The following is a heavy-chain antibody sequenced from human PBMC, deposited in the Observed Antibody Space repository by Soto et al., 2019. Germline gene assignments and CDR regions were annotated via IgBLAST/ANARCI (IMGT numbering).Heavy chain of an antibody. V-gene: IGHV3-7*01. Sequence: EVQLVESGGGLVQPEGSLRLSCAASGFTFSSYWMSWVRQAPGKGLEWVANIKQDGSEKYYVDSVKGRFTISKDNAKNSLYLQMNSLRAEDTAVYYCARDGYGDYLFDYWGQGTLVTVSS. D-gene: IGHD4-17*01. CDR2: IKQDGSEK. CDR3: ARDGYGDYLFDY. CDR1: GFTFSSYW. J-gene: IGHJ4*02.